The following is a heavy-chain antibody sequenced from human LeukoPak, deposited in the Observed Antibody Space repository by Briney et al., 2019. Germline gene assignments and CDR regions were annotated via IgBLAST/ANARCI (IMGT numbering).Heavy chain of an antibody. D-gene: IGHD3-16*01. CDR2: IYYTGIT. V-gene: IGHV4-31*02. J-gene: IGHJ4*02. CDR1: Y. CDR3: AASSGVTLGRF. Sequence: YWIGWVRQMPGKGLEWIGYIYYTGITSYNPSLKSRVTMSVDTSMNQVSLKVTSLTAADTAVYYCAASSGVTLGRFWGQGALVTVSS.